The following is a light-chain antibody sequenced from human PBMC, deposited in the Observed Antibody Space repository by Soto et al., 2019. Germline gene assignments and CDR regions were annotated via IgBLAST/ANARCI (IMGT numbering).Light chain of an antibody. CDR2: GTS. V-gene: IGKV3-20*01. Sequence: EVVLTQSPGTLSLSRGARATLSCRASERIYSAYLGWYQQNHGQAPRLLIYGTSSRATGIPDRFSGSGSGTDLTITISRLEPEDFEVYYGQQYGNSPITFGQGTRLEIK. CDR3: QQYGNSPIT. CDR1: ERIYSAY. J-gene: IGKJ5*01.